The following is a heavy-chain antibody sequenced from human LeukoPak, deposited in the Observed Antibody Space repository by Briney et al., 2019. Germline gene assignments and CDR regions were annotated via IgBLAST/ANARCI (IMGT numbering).Heavy chain of an antibody. D-gene: IGHD1-26*01. CDR1: GFTVISNY. Sequence: GESLRLSCAASGFTVISNYMSWVRQAPGKGLEWVSGIYTFDNTYYADSVKGRFIISRDNSKNMVYLQMSSLRAEDTAVYYCASLPSGRHLSIRHWGQGTLVTVSS. J-gene: IGHJ1*01. CDR3: ASLPSGRHLSIRH. V-gene: IGHV3-66*03. CDR2: IYTFDNT.